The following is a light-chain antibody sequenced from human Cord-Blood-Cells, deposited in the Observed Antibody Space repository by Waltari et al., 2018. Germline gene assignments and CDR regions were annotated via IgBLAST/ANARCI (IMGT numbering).Light chain of an antibody. CDR2: DVS. Sequence: QSALTQPASVSGSPGQSITISCTGTSSAVGGYNYVFWYQQHPGKAPKLMIYDVSNRPSGVSNRFSGSKSGNTASLTISGLQAEDEADYYCSSYTSSSTLYVVFGGGTKLTVL. CDR3: SSYTSSSTLYVV. CDR1: SSAVGGYNY. V-gene: IGLV2-14*01. J-gene: IGLJ2*01.